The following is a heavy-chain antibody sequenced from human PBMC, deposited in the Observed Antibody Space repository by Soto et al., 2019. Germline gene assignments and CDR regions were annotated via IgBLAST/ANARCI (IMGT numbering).Heavy chain of an antibody. D-gene: IGHD3-3*01. CDR1: GGTFSSYA. J-gene: IGHJ4*02. CDR2: IIPIFGTA. Sequence: ASVEVSCKASGGTFSSYAISWVRQAPGQGLEWMGGIIPIFGTANYAQKFQGRVTITADESTSTAYMELSSLRSEDTAVYYCAREGEGGIFAFYWGQGTLVTVSS. V-gene: IGHV1-69*13. CDR3: AREGEGGIFAFY.